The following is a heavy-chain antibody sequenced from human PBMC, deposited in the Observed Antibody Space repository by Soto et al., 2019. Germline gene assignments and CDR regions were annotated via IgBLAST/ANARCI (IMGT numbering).Heavy chain of an antibody. CDR1: GFTFSNAW. CDR3: TTDSYSTIIIVRFDY. Sequence: GGSLRLSCAASGFTFSNAWINWVCQAPGKGLEWVGRIKSKTDGGTTDYAEPVKGRFAISRDDSNNMVYLQMNSLKIEDTAVYYCTTDSYSTIIIVRFDYWGHGPLVTVSS. D-gene: IGHD3-22*01. CDR2: IKSKTDGGTT. J-gene: IGHJ4*01. V-gene: IGHV3-15*07.